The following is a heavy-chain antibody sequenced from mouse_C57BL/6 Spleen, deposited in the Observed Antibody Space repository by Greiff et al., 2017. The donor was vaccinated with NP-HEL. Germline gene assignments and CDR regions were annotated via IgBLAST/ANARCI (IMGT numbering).Heavy chain of an antibody. V-gene: IGHV1-18*01. Sequence: EVQLQQSGPELVKPGASVKIPCKASGYTFTDYNMDWVKQSHGKSLEWIGDINPNNGGTIYNQKFKGKATLTVDKSSSTAYMELRSLTSEDTAVYYCARLRDGDGMAYWGQGTLVTVSA. CDR1: GYTFTDYN. D-gene: IGHD2-13*01. CDR3: ARLRDGDGMAY. J-gene: IGHJ3*01. CDR2: INPNNGGT.